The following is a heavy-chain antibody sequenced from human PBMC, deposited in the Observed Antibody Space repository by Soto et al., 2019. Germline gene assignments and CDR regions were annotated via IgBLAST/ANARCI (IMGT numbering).Heavy chain of an antibody. J-gene: IGHJ6*03. V-gene: IGHV3-23*01. CDR3: AKDVGVGDYIAYYYYMDV. CDR2: ISGSGHAT. D-gene: IGHD4-17*01. CDR1: GFTFTRYA. Sequence: DVQLLESGGGLVQPGGSLRLSCAASGFTFTRYAITWVRQAPGKGLEWVSSISGSGHATFHTDSVKGRFSISRETSHNTVHLHMNNLRPEDTAVYYCAKDVGVGDYIAYYYYMDVWGTGTTVTVS.